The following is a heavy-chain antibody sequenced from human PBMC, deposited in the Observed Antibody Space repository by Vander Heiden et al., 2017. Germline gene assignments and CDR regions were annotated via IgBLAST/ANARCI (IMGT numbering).Heavy chain of an antibody. CDR2: IRSKAYGGTT. Sequence: EVQLVESGGGFVTPVRSLSLSCPASGFTFGDYAMSWFGQAPGKGLEWVSFIRSKAYGGTTEYAASERGTFTISRDDSKSSAYLQMNNLIPEDTAVYYCARHYSNYGGIDYWGQGTLVTVSS. CDR3: ARHYSNYGGIDY. V-gene: IGHV3-49*05. D-gene: IGHD4-4*01. J-gene: IGHJ4*02. CDR1: GFTFGDYA.